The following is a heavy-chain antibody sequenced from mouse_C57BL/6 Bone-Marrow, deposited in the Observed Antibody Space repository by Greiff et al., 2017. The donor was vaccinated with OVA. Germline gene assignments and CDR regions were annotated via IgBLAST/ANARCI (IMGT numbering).Heavy chain of an antibody. CDR3: AREVWDVGYYAMDY. CDR2: ISDGGSYT. V-gene: IGHV5-4*01. Sequence: DVMLVESGGGLVKPGGSLKLSCAASGFTFSSYAMSWVRQTPEKRLEWVATISDGGSYTYYPDNVKGRFTISRDNAKNNLYLQMSHLKSEDTAMYYCAREVWDVGYYAMDYWGQGTSVTVSS. J-gene: IGHJ4*01. CDR1: GFTFSSYA. D-gene: IGHD4-1*01.